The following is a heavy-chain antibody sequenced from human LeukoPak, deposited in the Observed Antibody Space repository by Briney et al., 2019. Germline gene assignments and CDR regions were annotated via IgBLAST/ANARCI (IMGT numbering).Heavy chain of an antibody. D-gene: IGHD6-19*01. CDR1: GGSISSYY. Sequence: SETLSLTCTVSGGSISSYYWSWIRQPPGKGLEWIGYIYYSGSTNYNPSLKSRVTISVDTSKNQFSLKLSSVTAADTAVYYCARHSIVGQWLVPFDYWGQGTLVTVSS. V-gene: IGHV4-59*08. CDR2: IYYSGST. CDR3: ARHSIVGQWLVPFDY. J-gene: IGHJ4*02.